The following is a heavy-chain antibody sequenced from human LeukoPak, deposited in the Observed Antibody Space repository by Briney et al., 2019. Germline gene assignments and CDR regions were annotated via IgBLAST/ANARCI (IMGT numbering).Heavy chain of an antibody. CDR3: AKVETAAAATLRGFDY. D-gene: IGHD6-13*01. J-gene: IGHJ4*02. V-gene: IGHV3-23*01. CDR2: IGGSGGST. CDR1: GFTFSSYA. Sequence: PGGSLRLSCAASGFTFSSYAMSWVRQAPGKGLEWVSSIGGSGGSTYYADSVKGRFTMSRDNSKNTLYLQMNSLRAEDTAVYYCAKVETAAAATLRGFDYWGQGTLVTVSS.